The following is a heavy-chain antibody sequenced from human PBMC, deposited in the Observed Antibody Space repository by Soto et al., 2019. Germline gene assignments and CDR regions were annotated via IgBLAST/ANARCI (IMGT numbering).Heavy chain of an antibody. V-gene: IGHV3-23*04. Sequence: EVQLVESGGGLVQPGGSLRLSCAASGFTFSGYAMSWVRQAPGKGLEWVSAISGIGGSTYYADSVMGRFTISSDKFKNTLYLQMNSVRAEDTAVYYCAKDPYRGSEFDYWGQGTLVTVSS. CDR1: GFTFSGYA. D-gene: IGHD1-26*01. CDR3: AKDPYRGSEFDY. J-gene: IGHJ4*02. CDR2: ISGIGGST.